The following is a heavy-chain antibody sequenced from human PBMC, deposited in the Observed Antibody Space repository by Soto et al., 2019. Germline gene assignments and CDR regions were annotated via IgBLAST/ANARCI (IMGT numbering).Heavy chain of an antibody. Sequence: QVQLQESGPGLVKPSETLSLTCTVSGGSVSSGSYYWSWIRQPPGKGLEWIGYIYYSGSTNYNPSRKRLGTRSGDTSKNQFALKRSPVTAADTAVYYCARGIEGWYQGRYYYGMDVWGQGTTVTVSS. CDR2: IYYSGST. J-gene: IGHJ6*02. CDR1: GGSVSSGSYY. CDR3: ARGIEGWYQGRYYYGMDV. D-gene: IGHD6-19*01. V-gene: IGHV4-61*01.